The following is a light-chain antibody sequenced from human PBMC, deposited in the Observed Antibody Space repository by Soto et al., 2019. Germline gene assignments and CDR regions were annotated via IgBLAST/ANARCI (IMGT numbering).Light chain of an antibody. Sequence: EIALTQSPGTLYLSPEERATLSCRVSQSVTSRYLAWYQEKPGQAPRLLIYGASSSAIAIPDRCSGSGSGTDFTLTISRLEPEDFAVYYCQQYAISPPYTFGQGTKLEIK. CDR1: QSVTSRY. V-gene: IGKV3-20*01. CDR2: GAS. CDR3: QQYAISPPYT. J-gene: IGKJ2*01.